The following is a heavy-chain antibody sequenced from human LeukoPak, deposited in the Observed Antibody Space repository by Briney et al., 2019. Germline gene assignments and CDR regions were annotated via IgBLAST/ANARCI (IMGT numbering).Heavy chain of an antibody. CDR2: IYYSGST. Sequence: PSETLSLTCTVSGGFISSYYWSWIRQPPGKGLEWIGYIYYSGSTNYNPSLKSRVTISVDTSKNQFSLKLSSVTAADTAVYYCARKTYYYDSSGYTHAFDIWGQGTMVTVSS. CDR3: ARKTYYYDSSGYTHAFDI. CDR1: GGFISSYY. D-gene: IGHD3-22*01. J-gene: IGHJ3*02. V-gene: IGHV4-59*01.